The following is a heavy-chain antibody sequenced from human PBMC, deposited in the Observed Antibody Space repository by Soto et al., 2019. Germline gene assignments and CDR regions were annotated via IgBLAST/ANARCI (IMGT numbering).Heavy chain of an antibody. V-gene: IGHV1-69*01. D-gene: IGHD3-9*01. CDR2: IIPVSGTA. Sequence: QVHLEQSGAEVKQPGASVKVACKFSGGTFSSYVIIWVRQAPGQGLEWMGGIIPVSGTANYAQKFHGRVTISADAATKTAYMELSSVRFDDTAVYYCAAVESSVALVGWFDPWGQGTLVTVSS. CDR3: AAVESSVALVGWFDP. CDR1: GGTFSSYV. J-gene: IGHJ5*02.